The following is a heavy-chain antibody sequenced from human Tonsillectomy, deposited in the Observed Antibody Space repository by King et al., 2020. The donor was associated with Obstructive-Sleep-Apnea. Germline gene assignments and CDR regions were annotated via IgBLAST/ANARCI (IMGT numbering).Heavy chain of an antibody. J-gene: IGHJ4*02. CDR2: IYYSGST. CDR3: ARRISNYDSSGYYTDFDC. V-gene: IGHV4-30-4*01. CDR1: GGSISSGDYY. D-gene: IGHD3-22*01. Sequence: VQLQESGPGLVKPSQTLSLTCTVSGGSISSGDYYWSWIRQPPGKGLEWIGSIYYSGSTYYNPSLKSRVTISLDTSKNQFSLKLSSVTAADTAVYYCARRISNYDSSGYYTDFDCWGQGTLVTVSS.